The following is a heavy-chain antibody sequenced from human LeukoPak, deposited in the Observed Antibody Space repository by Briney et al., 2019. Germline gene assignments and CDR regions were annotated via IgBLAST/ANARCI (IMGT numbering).Heavy chain of an antibody. J-gene: IGHJ4*02. D-gene: IGHD4-23*01. CDR2: IHPSDGST. V-gene: IGHV1-46*01. CDR1: GYTFTIYY. Sequence: ASVKVSCKAPGYTFTIYYLHWVRQAPGQGLEWMGIIHPSDGSTSYAQKFQGRATMTRDMSTSTVYMELSSLRSEDTAVYYCARGDYGGNTRRPFDYWGQGTLVTVSS. CDR3: ARGDYGGNTRRPFDY.